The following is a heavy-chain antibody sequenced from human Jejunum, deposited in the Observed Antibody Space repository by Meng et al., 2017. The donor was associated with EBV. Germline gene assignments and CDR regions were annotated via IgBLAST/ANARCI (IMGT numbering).Heavy chain of an antibody. V-gene: IGHV3-23*04. CDR3: AKLTRA. CDR1: GFTFNSHT. CDR2: ITGSGGST. Sequence: EVQLVESGGGLGQPGGSLRLSLAAFGFTFNSHTMSWVRQAPGKGLEWVSAITGSGGSTYYTDSVKGRFTISRDNSKNTLYLQMNSLRAEDTAVYYCAKLTRAWGQGTLVTVSS. J-gene: IGHJ5*02.